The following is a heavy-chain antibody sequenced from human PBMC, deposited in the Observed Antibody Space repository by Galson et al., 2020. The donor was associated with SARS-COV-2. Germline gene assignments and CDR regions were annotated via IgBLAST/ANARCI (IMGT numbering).Heavy chain of an antibody. V-gene: IGHV3-30*18. Sequence: GGSLRLSCAASAFTFSGYSMNWIRQAPGKGPEWVAVISYDGTNKYYADSVKGRFTISRDNSENTLYLQMNSLRAEDTAVYYCAKDETCGNYSDYFSHGCKGSLVIVSS. CDR2: ISYDGTNK. CDR1: AFTFSGYS. CDR3: AKDETCGNYSDYFSH. J-gene: IGHJ1*01. D-gene: IGHD1-26*01.